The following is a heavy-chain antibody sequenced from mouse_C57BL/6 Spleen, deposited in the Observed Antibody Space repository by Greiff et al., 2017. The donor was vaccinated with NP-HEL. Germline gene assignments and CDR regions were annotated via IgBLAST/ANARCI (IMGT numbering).Heavy chain of an antibody. CDR3: ARNNYGSSYGFDY. Sequence: QVQLKESGAELARPGASVKLSCKASGYTFTSYGISWVKQRTGQGLEWIGEIYPRSGNTYYNEKFKGKATLTADKSSSTAYMELRSLTSEDSAVYFCARNNYGSSYGFDYWGQGTTLTVSS. CDR1: GYTFTSYG. J-gene: IGHJ2*01. CDR2: IYPRSGNT. V-gene: IGHV1-81*01. D-gene: IGHD1-1*01.